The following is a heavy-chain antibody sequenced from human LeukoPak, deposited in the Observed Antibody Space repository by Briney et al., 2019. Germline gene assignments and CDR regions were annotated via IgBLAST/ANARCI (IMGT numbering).Heavy chain of an antibody. CDR1: GGTFSSYA. CDR2: IIPIFGTA. V-gene: IGHV1-69*05. Sequence: ASVKVSCKASGGTFSSYAISWVRQAPGQGLEWMGGIIPIFGTANYAQKFQGRVTITTDESTSTAYMELSSLRSEDTAVYYCARVPKSAAAGILRYYYYYGMDVWGQGTTVTVSS. CDR3: ARVPKSAAAGILRYYYYYGMDV. J-gene: IGHJ6*02. D-gene: IGHD6-13*01.